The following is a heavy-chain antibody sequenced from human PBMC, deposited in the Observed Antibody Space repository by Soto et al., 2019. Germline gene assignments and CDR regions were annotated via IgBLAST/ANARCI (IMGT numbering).Heavy chain of an antibody. CDR1: GGSISSSNW. CDR3: ARAAREVVAAADDGWFDP. V-gene: IGHV4-4*02. CDR2: IYHSGST. Sequence: QVQLQESGPGLVKPSGTLSLTCAVSGGSISSSNWWSWVRQPPGKGLEWIGEIYHSGSTNYNPSLQGRVTLSVDKSKNQFSLKLSSATAADTAVYYCARAAREVVAAADDGWFDPWGQGTLVTVSS. D-gene: IGHD6-13*01. J-gene: IGHJ5*02.